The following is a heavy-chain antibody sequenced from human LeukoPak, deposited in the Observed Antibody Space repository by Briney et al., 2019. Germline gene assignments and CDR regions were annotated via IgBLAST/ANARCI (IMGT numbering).Heavy chain of an antibody. D-gene: IGHD5-24*01. V-gene: IGHV3-21*01. CDR1: GFSFSTYS. Sequence: PGESLRLSCVASGFSFSTYSMNWVRQAPGKGLEWVSAISSASSYIYYADSVKGRFTVSRDNAKNSLYLQMNSLRAEDTALYYCARVVQRRNYDVFDIWGQGTKVTVSS. CDR3: ARVVQRRNYDVFDI. J-gene: IGHJ3*02. CDR2: ISSASSYI.